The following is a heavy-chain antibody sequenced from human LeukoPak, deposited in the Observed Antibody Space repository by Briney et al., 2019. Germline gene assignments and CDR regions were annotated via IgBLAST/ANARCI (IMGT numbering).Heavy chain of an antibody. CDR2: IFHRGST. Sequence: GSLRLSCAASGFTFSSYAMSWIRQPPGKGLEWIGYIFHRGSTNYNPSLKSRVTISVDTSKNHFSLKLSSVTAADTAVYYCARDAYYYDSSGSRLFDYWGQGTLVTVSS. J-gene: IGHJ4*02. CDR1: GFTFSSYA. CDR3: ARDAYYYDSSGSRLFDY. D-gene: IGHD3-22*01. V-gene: IGHV4-59*01.